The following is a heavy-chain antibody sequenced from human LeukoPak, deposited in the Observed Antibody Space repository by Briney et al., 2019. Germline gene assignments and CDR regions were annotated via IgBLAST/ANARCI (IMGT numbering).Heavy chain of an antibody. Sequence: SETLSLTYTVSGGSISSYWWSWIRQPPGKGLEWIGYVFDSGSTNYNPSLKSRVTISVDTSKKQFSLKLSSVTAADTAVYYCARGYSSSWNYFDYWGQGTLVTVSS. CDR2: VFDSGST. V-gene: IGHV4-59*01. CDR1: GGSISSYW. J-gene: IGHJ4*02. CDR3: ARGYSSSWNYFDY. D-gene: IGHD6-13*01.